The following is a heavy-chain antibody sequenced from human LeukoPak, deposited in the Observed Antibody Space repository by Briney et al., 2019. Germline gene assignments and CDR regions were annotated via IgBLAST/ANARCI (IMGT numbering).Heavy chain of an antibody. CDR2: INHSGST. CDR3: ASTYYDSSGYYYLDY. V-gene: IGHV4-34*01. CDR1: GGSFSGYY. J-gene: IGHJ4*02. D-gene: IGHD3-22*01. Sequence: SETLSLTCAVYGGSFSGYYWSWIRQPPGRGLEWIGEINHSGSTNYNPSLKSRVTISVDTSKNQFSLKLSSVTAADTAVYYCASTYYDSSGYYYLDYWGQGTLVTVSS.